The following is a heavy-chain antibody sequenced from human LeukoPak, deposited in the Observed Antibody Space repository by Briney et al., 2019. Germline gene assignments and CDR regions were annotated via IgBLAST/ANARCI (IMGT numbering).Heavy chain of an antibody. V-gene: IGHV1-69*04. CDR3: ARDTLTAGYSGYDYSDY. CDR2: IIPILGIA. D-gene: IGHD5-12*01. CDR1: GGTFSSYA. Sequence: ASVKVSCKASGGTFSSYAISWVRQAPGQGLEWMGRIIPILGIANYAQKFQGRVTITADKSTSTAYMELSSLRAEDTAVYYCARDTLTAGYSGYDYSDYWGQGTLATVSS. J-gene: IGHJ4*02.